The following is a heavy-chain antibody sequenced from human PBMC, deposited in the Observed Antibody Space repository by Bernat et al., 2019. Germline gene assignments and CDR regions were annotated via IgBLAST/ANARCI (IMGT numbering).Heavy chain of an antibody. CDR1: GFTFSSYG. V-gene: IGHV3-33*01. J-gene: IGHJ3*02. Sequence: QVQLVESGGGVVQPRRSLRLSCAASGFTFSSYGMHWARQAPGKGLEWVAVIWYDGSNKYYADSVKGRFTISRDNSKNTLYLQMNSLRAEDTAVYYCARDPGPEVTNDAFDIWGQGTMVTVSS. D-gene: IGHD2-21*02. CDR3: ARDPGPEVTNDAFDI. CDR2: IWYDGSNK.